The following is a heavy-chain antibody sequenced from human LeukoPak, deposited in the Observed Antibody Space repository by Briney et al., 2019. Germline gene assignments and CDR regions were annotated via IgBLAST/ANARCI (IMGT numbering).Heavy chain of an antibody. V-gene: IGHV1-69*04. CDR2: IIPILGIA. Sequence: SVKVSCKASGGTFSSYAISWVRQAPGRGLEWMGRIIPILGIANYAQKFQGRVTITADKSTSTAYMELSSLRSEDTAVYYCASDYGDYFDAYYYGMDVWGQGTTVTVSS. D-gene: IGHD4-17*01. J-gene: IGHJ6*02. CDR1: GGTFSSYA. CDR3: ASDYGDYFDAYYYGMDV.